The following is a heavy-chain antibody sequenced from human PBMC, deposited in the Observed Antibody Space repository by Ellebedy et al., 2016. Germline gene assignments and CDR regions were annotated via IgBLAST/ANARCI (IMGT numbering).Heavy chain of an antibody. Sequence: GESLKISCAASGFTFSGSAMHWVRQASGKGLEWVGRIRSKAYSYATVYAASVKGRFTISRDDSKNTAYLQMNSLKTEDTAMYYCTRNEGYSSRWEPLDYWGQGTLVTVSS. J-gene: IGHJ4*02. V-gene: IGHV3-73*01. CDR3: TRNEGYSSRWEPLDY. CDR1: GFTFSGSA. CDR2: IRSKAYSYAT. D-gene: IGHD6-13*01.